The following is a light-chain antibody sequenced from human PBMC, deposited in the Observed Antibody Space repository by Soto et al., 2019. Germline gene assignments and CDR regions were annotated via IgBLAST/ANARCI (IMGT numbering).Light chain of an antibody. Sequence: DIPMTQSPSTLSASVGDRVTITCRASQSINTWLAWYQQKPGKAPKLLIYRASTLESGVPSRFSGSGSGTEFTLTISSLQPDDFSTYYCQHYNTYSCTFGPGTKVDI. V-gene: IGKV1-5*03. CDR1: QSINTW. CDR3: QHYNTYSCT. CDR2: RAS. J-gene: IGKJ3*01.